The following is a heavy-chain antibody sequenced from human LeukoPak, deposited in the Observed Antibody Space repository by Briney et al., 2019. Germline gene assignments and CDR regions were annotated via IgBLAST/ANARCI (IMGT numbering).Heavy chain of an antibody. V-gene: IGHV1-46*01. Sequence: ASVKVSCKASGYTFTSYYMHWVRQAPGQGLEWMGIINPSGGSTSYAQKFQGRVTMTRDTSTSTAYMELSSLRSEDTAVYYCARDTPGIAAAGTGDHWGQGTLVTVSS. CDR2: INPSGGST. J-gene: IGHJ4*02. CDR1: GYTFTSYY. CDR3: ARDTPGIAAAGTGDH. D-gene: IGHD6-13*01.